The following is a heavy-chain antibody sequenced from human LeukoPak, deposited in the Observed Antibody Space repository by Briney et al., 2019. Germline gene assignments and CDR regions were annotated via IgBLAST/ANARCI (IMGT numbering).Heavy chain of an antibody. V-gene: IGHV4-59*12. D-gene: IGHD3-22*01. Sequence: SETLSLTCTVSGVSMSNYYWSWIRQPPGKGLEWIGCISDSGKTNYNPSLRSRVTISVDTSKNQFSLKLSSVTAADTAVYYCARGSYYDSSGYPSDAFDIWGHGTMVTVSS. CDR1: GVSMSNYY. J-gene: IGHJ3*02. CDR2: ISDSGKT. CDR3: ARGSYYDSSGYPSDAFDI.